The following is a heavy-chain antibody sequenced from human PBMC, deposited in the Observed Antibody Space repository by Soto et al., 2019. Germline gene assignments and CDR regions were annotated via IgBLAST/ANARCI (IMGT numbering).Heavy chain of an antibody. V-gene: IGHV4-59*01. Sequence: SETQSLTYTVSGDSISAYSGSWVRQPPGKGLEWIGNIHYNGNTKYNPSLKSRVSMSVDTSKNQFSLRLISVTAADTAKYFCAREGNLGRWLQPLDFWGQGTLVTVSS. CDR3: AREGNLGRWLQPLDF. D-gene: IGHD5-12*01. J-gene: IGHJ4*02. CDR1: GDSISAYS. CDR2: IHYNGNT.